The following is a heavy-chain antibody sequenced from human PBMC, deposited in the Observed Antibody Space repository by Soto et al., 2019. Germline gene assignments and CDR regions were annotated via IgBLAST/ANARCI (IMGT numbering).Heavy chain of an antibody. Sequence: QVQLQESGPGRVKPSQTLSLTCTISGDSIRNGAFYWSWIRHLPGKGLEWIGYMYYSGFTFYNPSLKSRVTMSVDTSKNQLSLKLTSVTAADTAIYYCARTTGDRFFDSWGQGTLVSVSS. V-gene: IGHV4-31*03. CDR1: GDSIRNGAFY. CDR2: MYYSGFT. D-gene: IGHD7-27*01. CDR3: ARTTGDRFFDS. J-gene: IGHJ4*02.